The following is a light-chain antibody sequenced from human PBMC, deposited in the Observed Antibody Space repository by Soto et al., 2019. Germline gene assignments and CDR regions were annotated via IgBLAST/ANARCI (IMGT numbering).Light chain of an antibody. J-gene: IGKJ4*01. CDR3: QQRNNWPPAT. CDR2: DAS. Sequence: EIVLTHSPDTLSLSPGERATLSCRASLTVTNNYLAWYQQKAGQAPRLVIYDASTRATGIPDRFSASGSGTDFTLTISRLEPEDFAVYYCQQRNNWPPATFGGGTKVEIK. CDR1: LTVTNNY. V-gene: IGKV3D-20*02.